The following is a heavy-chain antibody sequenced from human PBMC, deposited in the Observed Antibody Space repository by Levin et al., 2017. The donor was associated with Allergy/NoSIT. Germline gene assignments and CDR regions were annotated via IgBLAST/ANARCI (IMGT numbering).Heavy chain of an antibody. Sequence: GESLKISCAASGFTFSGYGMHWVRQAPGKGLEWVAIISYDGSTKYSADSLKGRFTISRDNSKNTLYLQMNSLRPEDTAVYYCAKEVEWESISGWFDPWGQGTLVTVSS. CDR3: AKEVEWESISGWFDP. D-gene: IGHD1-26*01. V-gene: IGHV3-30*18. J-gene: IGHJ5*02. CDR2: ISYDGSTK. CDR1: GFTFSGYG.